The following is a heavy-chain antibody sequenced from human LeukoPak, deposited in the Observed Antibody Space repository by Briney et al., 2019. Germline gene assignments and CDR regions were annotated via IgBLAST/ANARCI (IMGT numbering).Heavy chain of an antibody. V-gene: IGHV4-39*01. Sequence: SETLSLTCAVSGGPISRSSSYWGWIQQPPGKGLQWIGSIYYSGSTYYSPSLKSRVTISVDTSKNQFSLRLSSVTASDTAVYYCARMITWYFDLWGRGTLVTVSS. CDR3: ARMITWYFDL. D-gene: IGHD3-16*01. J-gene: IGHJ2*01. CDR1: GGPISRSSSY. CDR2: IYYSGST.